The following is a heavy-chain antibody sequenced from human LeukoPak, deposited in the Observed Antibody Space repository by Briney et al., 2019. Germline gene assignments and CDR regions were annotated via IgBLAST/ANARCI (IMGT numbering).Heavy chain of an antibody. Sequence: GGSLRLSCAASGFTFSSYAMSWVRQAPGKGLEWVSAISGSGGSTYYADSVKGRFTISRDNSKNTLYLQMNSLRAEDTAVYYCAKDPKSSIAARRGASFDYWGQGTLVTVSS. CDR3: AKDPKSSIAARRGASFDY. V-gene: IGHV3-23*01. J-gene: IGHJ4*02. CDR1: GFTFSSYA. D-gene: IGHD6-6*01. CDR2: ISGSGGST.